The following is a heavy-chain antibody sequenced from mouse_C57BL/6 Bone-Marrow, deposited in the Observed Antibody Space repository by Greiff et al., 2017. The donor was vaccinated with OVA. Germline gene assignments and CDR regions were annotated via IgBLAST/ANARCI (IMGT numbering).Heavy chain of an antibody. Sequence: QVHVKQPGAELVRPGSSVKLSCKASGYTFTSYWMDWVKQRPGQGLEWIGNIYPSDSETHYNQKFKDKATLTVDKSSSTAYMQLSSLTSEDSAVYYCARDYSNNPLILDVWGTGTTVTVSS. CDR3: ARDYSNNPLILDV. CDR1: GYTFTSYW. D-gene: IGHD2-5*01. V-gene: IGHV1-61*01. J-gene: IGHJ1*03. CDR2: IYPSDSET.